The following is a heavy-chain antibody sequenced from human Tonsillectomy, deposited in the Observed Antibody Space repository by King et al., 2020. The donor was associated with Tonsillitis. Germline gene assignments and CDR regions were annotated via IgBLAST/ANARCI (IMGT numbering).Heavy chain of an antibody. J-gene: IGHJ4*02. CDR3: ARRAAAKGVDY. V-gene: IGHV3-21*01. D-gene: IGHD6-13*01. Sequence: VQLVESGGGLVKPGGSLRLSCAASGFIFSTHNMVWVRQTPEKGLEWVSSINSGGTSIYYADSVKGRFSISRDNDKRSVYLQMNSLRVEDTALYYCARRAAAKGVDYWGRGPLVTVSS. CDR2: INSGGTSI. CDR1: GFIFSTHN.